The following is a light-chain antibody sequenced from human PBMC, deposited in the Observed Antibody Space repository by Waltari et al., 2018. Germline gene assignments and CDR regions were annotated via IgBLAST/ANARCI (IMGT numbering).Light chain of an antibody. CDR2: VNSDGCH. CDR1: SGQRSST. J-gene: IGLJ2*01. CDR3: QTWGTGIHVV. Sequence: QLVLPHSPSASAPIGALVQLSRTLSSGQRSSTSAWPQQQPETGPRYLMKVNSDGCHSKGDVIPDRFSGSSSGAERYLPISSLQSEDEADYYCQTWGTGIHVVFGGGTKLTV. V-gene: IGLV4-69*01.